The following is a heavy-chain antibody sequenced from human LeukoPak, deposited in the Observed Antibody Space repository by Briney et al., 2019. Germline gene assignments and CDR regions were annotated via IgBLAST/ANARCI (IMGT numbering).Heavy chain of an antibody. J-gene: IGHJ4*02. CDR3: ASRYPYYYGSGSYYYAD. Sequence: ASVKVSCKASGYTFTGYYMHWVRQAPGQGLEWMGWINPNSGGTNYAQKFQGRVTMTRDTSISTAYMELSRLRSDDTAVYYCASRYPYYYGSGSYYYADWGQGTLVTVSS. CDR2: INPNSGGT. CDR1: GYTFTGYY. D-gene: IGHD3-10*01. V-gene: IGHV1-2*02.